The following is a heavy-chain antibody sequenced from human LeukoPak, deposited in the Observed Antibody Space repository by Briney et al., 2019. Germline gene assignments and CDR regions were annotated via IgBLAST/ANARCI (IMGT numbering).Heavy chain of an antibody. D-gene: IGHD1-1*01. CDR3: ARGRVSSSTWYSTYYYYFYMDV. J-gene: IGHJ6*03. CDR2: VDHTGST. CDR1: DDSITMYY. V-gene: IGHV4-59*01. Sequence: PSETLSLTCSVSDDSITMYYWTWIRQPPGKGLEWIGYVDHTGSTNFNPSLNGRVSISRDTTNNLFSLRLRSVTAADTAVYFCARGRVSSSTWYSTYYYYFYMDVWGKGTTVTVSS.